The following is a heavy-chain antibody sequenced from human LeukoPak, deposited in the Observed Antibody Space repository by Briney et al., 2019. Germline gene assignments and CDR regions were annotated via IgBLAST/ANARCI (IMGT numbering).Heavy chain of an antibody. Sequence: GGSLRLSCAASGFTFSSYAMSWVRQAPGKGLEWVSAISGSGGSTYYADSVKGRFTISRDNSKNTLYLQMNSLRAEDTAVYYCAKHQSHIVVVTAVDYWGQGTLVTVSS. CDR2: ISGSGGST. D-gene: IGHD2-21*02. CDR1: GFTFSSYA. CDR3: AKHQSHIVVVTAVDY. V-gene: IGHV3-23*01. J-gene: IGHJ4*02.